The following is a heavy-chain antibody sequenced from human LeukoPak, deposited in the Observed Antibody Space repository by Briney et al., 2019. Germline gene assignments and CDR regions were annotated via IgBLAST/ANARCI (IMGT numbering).Heavy chain of an antibody. D-gene: IGHD5-12*01. Sequence: ASVKVSFTSPGYTFTSYGISWVRQAPGQGLEWMGWISAYNGNTNYAQKLQGRVTTTTDTSTSTAYMQLRSLRSDDTAVYYCARVSFSGYSGYDLFNYWGQGTLVTVSS. J-gene: IGHJ4*02. CDR1: GYTFTSYG. CDR2: ISAYNGNT. CDR3: ARVSFSGYSGYDLFNY. V-gene: IGHV1-18*01.